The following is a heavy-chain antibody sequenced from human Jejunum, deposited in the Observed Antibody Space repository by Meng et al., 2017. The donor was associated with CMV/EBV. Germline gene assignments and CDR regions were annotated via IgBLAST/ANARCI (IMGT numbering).Heavy chain of an antibody. CDR3: ARGGIFRGIDY. D-gene: IGHD3-10*01. Sequence: QVPLQGSGPRLVEPSQTLSLTCTVSGDSISSGDYSWNWIRQSPGKGLEWIGYIYYNGNAYYNPSLQSRVSISVDTSKNEFSLNLNSVTAADTALYFCARGGIFRGIDYWGQGTLVTVSS. CDR1: GDSISSGDYS. J-gene: IGHJ4*02. CDR2: IYYNGNA. V-gene: IGHV4-30-4*08.